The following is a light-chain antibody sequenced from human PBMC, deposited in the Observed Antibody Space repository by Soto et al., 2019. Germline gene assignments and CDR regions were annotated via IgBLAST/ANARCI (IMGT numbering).Light chain of an antibody. CDR3: QQRSNWPPIT. V-gene: IGKV3-11*01. CDR1: QSVKTF. J-gene: IGKJ5*01. Sequence: EIVLTQSPVTLSLSPGERATLSCRASQSVKTFLFWYQQRPGQAPRLLIYDASHRAAGIPARFSGSGFGTDFTLTISSLEPEDAAVYFCQQRSNWPPITFGQGTRLEIK. CDR2: DAS.